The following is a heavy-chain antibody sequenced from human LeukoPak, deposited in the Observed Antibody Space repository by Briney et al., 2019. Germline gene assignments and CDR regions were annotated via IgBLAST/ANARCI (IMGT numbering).Heavy chain of an antibody. CDR1: GFTFSSYI. Sequence: RPGGSRRLSCAASGFTFSSYIMNWVRQAPGKGVEWVSSISSSSSYIYYADSVKGRFTISRDNAKNSLYLQMNSLRAEDTAVYYCARAGSSSSLADHWGQGTLVTVSS. CDR3: ARAGSSSSLADH. J-gene: IGHJ4*02. V-gene: IGHV3-21*01. CDR2: ISSSSSYI. D-gene: IGHD6-13*01.